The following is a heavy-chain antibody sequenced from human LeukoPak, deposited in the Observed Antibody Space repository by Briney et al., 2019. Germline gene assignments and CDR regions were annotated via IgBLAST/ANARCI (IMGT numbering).Heavy chain of an antibody. CDR1: GGSISSGGYY. D-gene: IGHD3-16*02. Sequence: SETLSLTCTVSGGSISSGGYYWSWIRQHPGKGLEWIGYIYYSGSTYYNPSLKSRVTISVDTSKNQFSLKLSSVTAADTAVYYCARPSIMITFGGVIPGAFDIWGQGTMVTVSS. CDR2: IYYSGST. CDR3: ARPSIMITFGGVIPGAFDI. V-gene: IGHV4-31*03. J-gene: IGHJ3*02.